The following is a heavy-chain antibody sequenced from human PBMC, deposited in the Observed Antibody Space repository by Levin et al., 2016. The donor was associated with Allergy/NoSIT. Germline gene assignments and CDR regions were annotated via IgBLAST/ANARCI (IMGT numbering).Heavy chain of an antibody. CDR3: ARPGYGDYFNVAFDI. J-gene: IGHJ3*02. V-gene: IGHV5-51*01. D-gene: IGHD4-17*01. Sequence: GESLKISCKGSGYSFTSYWIGWVRQMPGKGLEWMGIIYPGDSDTRYSPSFQGQVTISADKSISTAYLQWSSLKASDTAMYYCARPGYGDYFNVAFDIWGQGTMVTVSS. CDR2: IYPGDSDT. CDR1: GYSFTSYW.